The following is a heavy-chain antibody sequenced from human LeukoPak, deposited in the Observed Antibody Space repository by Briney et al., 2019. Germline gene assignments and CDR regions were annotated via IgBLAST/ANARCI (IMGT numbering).Heavy chain of an antibody. CDR1: GYTFTAYH. V-gene: IGHV1-18*04. CDR2: ISAYNGNT. J-gene: IGHJ4*02. D-gene: IGHD4-11*01. CDR3: ATAIHDYSPDY. Sequence: ASVKVSCKASGYTFTAYHIHWVRQAPGQGLEWMGWISAYNGNTNYARKLQGRVTMTTDTSTSTAYMELRSLRSDDTAVYYCATAIHDYSPDYWGQGTLVTVSS.